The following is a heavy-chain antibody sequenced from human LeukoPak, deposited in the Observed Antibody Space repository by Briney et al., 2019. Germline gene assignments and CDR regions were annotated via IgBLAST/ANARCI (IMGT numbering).Heavy chain of an antibody. CDR1: GGSFSGYY. V-gene: IGHV4-34*01. CDR3: ARDYDSSGYYYNFDY. CDR2: INHSGST. Sequence: SETLSLTCAVYGGSFSGYYWSWIRQPPGKGLEWIGEINHSGSTNYNPSLKSRVTISVDTSKNQFSLKLSSVTAADTAVYYCARDYDSSGYYYNFDYWGQGTLVTVSS. D-gene: IGHD3-22*01. J-gene: IGHJ4*02.